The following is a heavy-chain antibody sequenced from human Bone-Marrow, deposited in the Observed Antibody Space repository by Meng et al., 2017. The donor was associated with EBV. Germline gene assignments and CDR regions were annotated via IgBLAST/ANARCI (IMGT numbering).Heavy chain of an antibody. CDR3: ASESGRGFTPDY. CDR2: LIPMSDAP. J-gene: IGHJ4*02. CDR1: GGTFRCDA. V-gene: IGHV1-69*01. Sequence: QVQLVQSGAEGXXXXXXVKXSCKASGGTFRCDAVSWVRQAPGQGLEWMGGLIPMSDAPYYAQKFQDRVTITADESTSTHYMDLSGLRSEDTAVYYCASESGRGFTPDYWGQGTLVTVSS. D-gene: IGHD3-10*01.